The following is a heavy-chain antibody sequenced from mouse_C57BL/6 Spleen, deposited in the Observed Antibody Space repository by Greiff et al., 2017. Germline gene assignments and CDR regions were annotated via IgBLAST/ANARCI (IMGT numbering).Heavy chain of an antibody. CDR2: IYPGDGDT. CDR1: GYAFSSSW. Sequence: VQLQQSGPELVKPGASVKISCKASGYAFSSSWMNWVKQRPGKGLEWVGRIYPGDGDTNYNGKFKGKATLTADKSSSTAYMQLSSLTSEDSAVYFCARGGTYDYDSFAYWGQGTLVTVSA. V-gene: IGHV1-82*01. D-gene: IGHD2-4*01. J-gene: IGHJ3*01. CDR3: ARGGTYDYDSFAY.